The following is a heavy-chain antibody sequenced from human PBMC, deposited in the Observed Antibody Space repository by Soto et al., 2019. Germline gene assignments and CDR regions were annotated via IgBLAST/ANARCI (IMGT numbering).Heavy chain of an antibody. V-gene: IGHV1-69*02. CDR3: ARASLVRSTAGGHDAFDI. Sequence: QVPLVQSGAEVKKPGSSVKVSCKASGGTFSSYTISWVRQAPGQGLEWMGRIIPILGIANYAQKFQGRVTITADKSTSTAYMELSSLRSEDTAVYYCARASLVRSTAGGHDAFDIWGQGTMVTVSS. CDR2: IIPILGIA. J-gene: IGHJ3*02. D-gene: IGHD2-8*02. CDR1: GGTFSSYT.